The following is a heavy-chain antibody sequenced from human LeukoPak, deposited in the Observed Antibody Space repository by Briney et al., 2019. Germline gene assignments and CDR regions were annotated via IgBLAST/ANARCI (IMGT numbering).Heavy chain of an antibody. D-gene: IGHD2-21*01. V-gene: IGHV3-7*01. CDR2: IKQDGREV. Sequence: SGGSLRLSCVASGITFSSHGMDWVRQAPGKGLEWVANIKQDGREVYYADSVKGRFSISRDNAQTSLYLQMNSLRAEDTAVYYCARDVVFDYWGQGTLVSVSS. CDR1: GITFSSHG. J-gene: IGHJ4*02. CDR3: ARDVVFDY.